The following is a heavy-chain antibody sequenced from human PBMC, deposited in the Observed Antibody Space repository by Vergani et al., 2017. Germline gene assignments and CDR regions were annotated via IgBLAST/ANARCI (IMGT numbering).Heavy chain of an antibody. D-gene: IGHD1-26*01. J-gene: IGHJ3*02. CDR1: GYSFTSYW. V-gene: IGHV5-10-1*03. CDR2: IDPSDSYT. Sequence: EVPLVQSGAEVKKPGESLRISCKGSGYSFTSYWISWVRQMPGKGLEWMGRIDPSDSYTNYSPSFQGLVTISADKSISTAYLQWSRLKAADTAMYYCAGSGSPYPGVAFDIWGQGTMVTVSS. CDR3: AGSGSPYPGVAFDI.